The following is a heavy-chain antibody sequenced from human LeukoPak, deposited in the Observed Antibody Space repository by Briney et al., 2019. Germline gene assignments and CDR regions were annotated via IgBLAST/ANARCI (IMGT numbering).Heavy chain of an antibody. CDR1: GFTFSSYS. CDR2: ISGNGNTI. Sequence: GGSLRLSCAASGFTFSSYSMNWVRQAPGKGLEWLSCISGNGNTIYYADSVKGRFTISRDNAKNSLYLQMNSLRAEDTAVYYCARGSLVHYYGSGSYRIRAGFDSWGQGTLVTVSS. CDR3: ARGSLVHYYGSGSYRIRAGFDS. J-gene: IGHJ4*02. V-gene: IGHV3-48*04. D-gene: IGHD3-10*01.